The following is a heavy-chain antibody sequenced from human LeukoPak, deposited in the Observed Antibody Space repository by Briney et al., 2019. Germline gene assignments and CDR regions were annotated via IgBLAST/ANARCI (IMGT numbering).Heavy chain of an antibody. CDR1: GGSFSGYY. V-gene: IGHV4-34*01. CDR2: INHSGST. CDR3: ARGPVTTVTNRFDY. D-gene: IGHD4-17*01. Sequence: SETLSLTCAVYGGSFSGYYWSWIRQPPGKGLEWIGEINHSGSTNYNPSLESRVTISVDTSKNQFSLKLSSVTAADTAVYYCARGPVTTVTNRFDYWGQGTLVTVSS. J-gene: IGHJ4*02.